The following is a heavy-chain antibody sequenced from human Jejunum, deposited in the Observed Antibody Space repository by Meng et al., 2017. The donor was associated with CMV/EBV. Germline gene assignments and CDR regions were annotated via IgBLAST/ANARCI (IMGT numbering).Heavy chain of an antibody. J-gene: IGHJ4*02. D-gene: IGHD1-26*01. Sequence: QAQLVQSGGEVKEPGAALKVSCKASGYTFTNYGITWVRQAPGQGLEWMGWISAYNGNTNYAQTLQGRVTMTTDTSTSTAYMGLRSLRSDDTAVYYCARVEVGITSGDYWGQGTLVTVSS. CDR3: ARVEVGITSGDY. CDR1: GYTFTNYG. CDR2: ISAYNGNT. V-gene: IGHV1-18*01.